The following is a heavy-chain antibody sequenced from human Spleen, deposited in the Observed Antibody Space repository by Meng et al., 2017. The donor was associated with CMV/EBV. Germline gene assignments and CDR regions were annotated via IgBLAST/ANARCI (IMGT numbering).Heavy chain of an antibody. Sequence: SGFTVSSKYMSWVRQAPGKRLEWVSVIYSGGTTYYADSVKGRFTISRDNSKNTLYLQMNSTRVEDTAVYYCARDGYSSSWTPHSWFDPWGQGTLVTVSS. J-gene: IGHJ5*02. CDR1: GFTVSSKY. V-gene: IGHV3-66*02. CDR3: ARDGYSSSWTPHSWFDP. D-gene: IGHD6-13*01. CDR2: IYSGGTT.